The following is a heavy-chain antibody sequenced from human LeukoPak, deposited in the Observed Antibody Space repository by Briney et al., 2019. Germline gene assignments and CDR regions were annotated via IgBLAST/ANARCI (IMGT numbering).Heavy chain of an antibody. CDR1: GYTFTSYD. J-gene: IGHJ4*02. CDR3: ARGPVYCSSTSCSYYFDY. Sequence: ASVKVSCKASGYTFTSYDINWVRQATGQGLEWMGWMNPNSGNTGYAQKFQGRVTMTRNTSISTAYMELSNLRSEDTAVYYCARGPVYCSSTSCSYYFDYWGQGTLVTASS. D-gene: IGHD2-2*01. V-gene: IGHV1-8*01. CDR2: MNPNSGNT.